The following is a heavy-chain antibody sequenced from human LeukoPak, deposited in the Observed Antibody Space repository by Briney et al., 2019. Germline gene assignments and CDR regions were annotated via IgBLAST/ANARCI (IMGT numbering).Heavy chain of an antibody. CDR2: FDPEDGGT. D-gene: IGHD3-9*01. Sequence: GASVKVSCKVSGCTLTELSMHWVRQAPGKGLEWMGGFDPEDGGTIYAQKFQGRVTMTEDTSTDTAYMELSSLRSEDTAVYYCATDLGGRYFDWLLLGFGPWGQGTLVTVSS. CDR1: GCTLTELS. CDR3: ATDLGGRYFDWLLLGFGP. J-gene: IGHJ5*02. V-gene: IGHV1-24*01.